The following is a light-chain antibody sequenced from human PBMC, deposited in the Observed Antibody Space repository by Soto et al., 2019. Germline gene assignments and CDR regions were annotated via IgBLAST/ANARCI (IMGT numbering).Light chain of an antibody. Sequence: EIVLTQSPATLSLSPGERATLSCRASQSVSSYLAWYQQKPGQAPRLLIYDASTRATGIPARFSGSGSGTEFTLTISSLQSEDFAVYYCQQYNNWLSLTFGGGTKVEIK. V-gene: IGKV3-15*01. CDR1: QSVSSY. CDR2: DAS. CDR3: QQYNNWLSLT. J-gene: IGKJ4*01.